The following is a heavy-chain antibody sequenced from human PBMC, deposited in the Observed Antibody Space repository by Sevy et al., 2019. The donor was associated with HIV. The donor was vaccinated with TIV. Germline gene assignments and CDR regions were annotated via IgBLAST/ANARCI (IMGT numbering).Heavy chain of an antibody. CDR3: ARRGSRGYYRAFDY. V-gene: IGHV3-53*01. D-gene: IGHD3-22*01. J-gene: IGHJ4*02. CDR2: IYSGGST. CDR1: GFTVSSNY. Sequence: GGSLRLSCAASGFTVSSNYMSWVRQAPGKGLEWVSVIYSGGSTYYADSVKGRFTISNNNSKNTLYLQMNILKAEDTAVYYCARRGSRGYYRAFDYWGQGTLVTVSS.